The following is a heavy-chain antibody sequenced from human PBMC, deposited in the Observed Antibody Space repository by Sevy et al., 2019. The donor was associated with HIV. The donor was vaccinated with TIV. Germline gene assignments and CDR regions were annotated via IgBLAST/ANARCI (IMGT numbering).Heavy chain of an antibody. D-gene: IGHD6-19*01. CDR1: GYTLTELS. J-gene: IGHJ4*02. CDR2: FDPEDGET. V-gene: IGHV1-24*01. CDR3: ATSRFAPGYSSGWSSSFDY. Sequence: ASVKVSCKVSGYTLTELSMHWVRQAPGKGLEWMGGFDPEDGETIYAQKFQGRVTMTEDTSTDTAYMELSSLRSEDTAVYYCATSRFAPGYSSGWSSSFDYWGQGTLVTVSS.